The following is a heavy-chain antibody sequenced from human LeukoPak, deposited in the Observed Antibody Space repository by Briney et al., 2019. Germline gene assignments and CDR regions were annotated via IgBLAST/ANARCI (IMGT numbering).Heavy chain of an antibody. CDR1: GGSISSTSYY. CDR2: IYSSGGT. CDR3: AREHNRSSYFDY. D-gene: IGHD6-6*01. J-gene: IGHJ4*02. V-gene: IGHV4-31*03. Sequence: SETLSLTCTVSGGSISSTSYYWSWIRQHPQKGLEWIGYIYSSGGTYYNPSLKSRITISVDTSKNQFSLKLSSVTAADTAVYYCAREHNRSSYFDYWGQGTLVTVSS.